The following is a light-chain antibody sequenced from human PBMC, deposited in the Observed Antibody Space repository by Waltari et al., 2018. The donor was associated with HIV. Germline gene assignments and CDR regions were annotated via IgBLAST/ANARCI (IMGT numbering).Light chain of an antibody. Sequence: QSALTQPPSVSGSPGQSVTISCTGTSSDVGGYNRFTWYQQPPGTAPKFIIYEVSNRPSGVPDRFSGSKSSNTASLTISGLQAEDEADYYCNSFTSSTTYVFGTGTKVTVL. CDR2: EVS. V-gene: IGLV2-18*02. CDR1: SSDVGGYNR. J-gene: IGLJ1*01. CDR3: NSFTSSTTYV.